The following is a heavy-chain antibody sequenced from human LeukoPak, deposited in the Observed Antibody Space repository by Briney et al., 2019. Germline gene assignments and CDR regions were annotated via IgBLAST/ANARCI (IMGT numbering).Heavy chain of an antibody. Sequence: GGSLRLSCAAPGFTFSSYSMNWVRQAPGKGLEWVSYISSSSSYIYYADSLKGRFTISRDNAKNSLYLQMNSLRAEDTAVYYCARTADYGDYAYFDYWGQGTLVTVSS. CDR1: GFTFSSYS. V-gene: IGHV3-21*01. CDR3: ARTADYGDYAYFDY. D-gene: IGHD4-17*01. J-gene: IGHJ4*02. CDR2: ISSSSSYI.